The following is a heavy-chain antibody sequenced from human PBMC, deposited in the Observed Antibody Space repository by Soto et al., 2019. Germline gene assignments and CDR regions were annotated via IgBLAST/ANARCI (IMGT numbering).Heavy chain of an antibody. J-gene: IGHJ5*02. Sequence: SVKVSCKASGYTFTYRYLHWVRQAPGQALEWMGWITPFNGNTNYAQKFQDRVTITRDRSMSTAYMELSSLRSEDTAMYYCAAAGSGYSGYEFWFDPWRQGTLVTVSS. CDR2: ITPFNGNT. CDR3: AAAGSGYSGYEFWFDP. CDR1: GYTFTYRY. D-gene: IGHD5-12*01. V-gene: IGHV1-45*02.